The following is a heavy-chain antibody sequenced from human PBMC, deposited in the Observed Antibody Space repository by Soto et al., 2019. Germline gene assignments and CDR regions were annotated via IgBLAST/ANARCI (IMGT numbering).Heavy chain of an antibody. J-gene: IGHJ6*02. CDR1: GYSFTSYW. Sequence: GESLKISCKGSGYSFTSYWISWVRQMPGKGLEWMGRIDPSDSYTNYSPSFQGHVTISADKSISTAYLQWSSLKASDTAMYYCARQMVVPAAHAYYYGMDVWGQGTTVTVSS. D-gene: IGHD2-2*01. CDR3: ARQMVVPAAHAYYYGMDV. CDR2: IDPSDSYT. V-gene: IGHV5-10-1*01.